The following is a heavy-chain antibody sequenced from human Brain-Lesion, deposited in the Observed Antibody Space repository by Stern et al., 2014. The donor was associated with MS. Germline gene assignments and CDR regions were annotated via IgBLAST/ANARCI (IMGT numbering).Heavy chain of an antibody. D-gene: IGHD2-2*01. J-gene: IGHJ4*02. CDR2: ISTTASNI. V-gene: IGHV3-11*01. Sequence: QVQLQESGGTLVKPGGSLRLSCAASGFIFSDYYMNWIRQAPGQGLEWVSYISTTASNIYYADSVKGRFTISRDNTKNSLFLLMSSLRAEDTAVYYCAISSSRYYFDSWGLGTLVTVSS. CDR3: AISSSRYYFDS. CDR1: GFIFSDYY.